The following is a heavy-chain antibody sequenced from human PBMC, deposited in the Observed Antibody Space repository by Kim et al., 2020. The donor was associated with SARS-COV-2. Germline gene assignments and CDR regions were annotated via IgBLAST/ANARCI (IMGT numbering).Heavy chain of an antibody. Sequence: YYAGSVKGRFTLSRDNSDNSLYLQMNSLRTEETALYYCATDGSSSSGPFDYWGQGTLVTVSS. D-gene: IGHD6-6*01. J-gene: IGHJ4*02. CDR3: ATDGSSSSGPFDY. V-gene: IGHV3-43*01.